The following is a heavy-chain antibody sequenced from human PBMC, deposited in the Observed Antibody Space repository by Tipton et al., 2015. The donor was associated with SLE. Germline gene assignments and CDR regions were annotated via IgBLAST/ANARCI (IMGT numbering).Heavy chain of an antibody. CDR2: IYHSGTT. D-gene: IGHD3-3*01. V-gene: IGHV4-4*02. J-gene: IGHJ6*02. CDR3: ARLEWSLSKPYGMDV. CDR1: GGSISSSNW. Sequence: TLSLTCAVSGGSISSSNWWTWVRQPPGKGLEWIGQIYHSGTTNYNPSLESRVTISVDKSKKQFSLKLTSVTAADTAVYYCARLEWSLSKPYGMDVWGQGTTVTVSS.